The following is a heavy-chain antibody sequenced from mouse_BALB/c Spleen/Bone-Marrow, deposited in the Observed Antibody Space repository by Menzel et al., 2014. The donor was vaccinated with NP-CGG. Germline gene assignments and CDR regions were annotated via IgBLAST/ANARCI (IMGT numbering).Heavy chain of an antibody. CDR3: ARDYGNLYYFDY. CDR1: GYSFTGYY. D-gene: IGHD2-1*01. CDR2: ISCYNGAT. Sequence: LVKTGASVKISCKASGYSFTGYYMHWAKQSHGKSLEWIGYISCYNGATSYNQKFKGKATFTVDTSSSTAYMQFNSLTSEDSAVYYCARDYGNLYYFDYWGQGTTLTGSS. J-gene: IGHJ2*01. V-gene: IGHV1S34*01.